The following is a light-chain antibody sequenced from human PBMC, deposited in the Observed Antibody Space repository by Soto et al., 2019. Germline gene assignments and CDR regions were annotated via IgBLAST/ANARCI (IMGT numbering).Light chain of an antibody. CDR1: QDISSA. V-gene: IGKV1-13*02. J-gene: IGKJ4*01. CDR2: DAS. Sequence: AIQLTQSPSSLSASVGDRVTITCRASQDISSALAWYQQKPGKVPKLLIYDASSLKSGVPSRFSGSGSGTDFTITVSSLQPEGFATYYCQQFITYPLTFGGGTKVAIK. CDR3: QQFITYPLT.